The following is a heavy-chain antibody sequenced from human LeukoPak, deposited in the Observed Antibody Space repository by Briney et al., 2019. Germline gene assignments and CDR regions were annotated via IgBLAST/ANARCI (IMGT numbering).Heavy chain of an antibody. D-gene: IGHD3-9*01. CDR1: GGTFTTYA. Sequence: SVKVSCKTSGGTFTTYAISWVRQAPGQGLEWMGGIIPISGTTNYAQKSQGRVTITADESTDTAYMELSSLRSEDTAVYYSATKIDILTASGLGPHIPHYFDYWGQGTLVTVSS. CDR2: IIPISGTT. J-gene: IGHJ4*02. V-gene: IGHV1-69*13. CDR3: ATKIDILTASGLGPHIPHYFDY.